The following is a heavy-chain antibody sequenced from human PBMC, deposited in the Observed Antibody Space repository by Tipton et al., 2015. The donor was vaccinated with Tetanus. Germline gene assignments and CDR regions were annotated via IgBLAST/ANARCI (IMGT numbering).Heavy chain of an antibody. D-gene: IGHD3-10*01. J-gene: IGHJ4*02. V-gene: IGHV4-39*07. CDR3: ASLPQLWFGELFDY. Sequence: LRLSCTVSGGSITSSIDYWGWVRQPPGKGLEWIGEIYHSGSTNYNPSLKSRVTISVDKSKNQFSLKLSSVTAADTAMYYCASLPQLWFGELFDYWGQGTLVTVSS. CDR1: GGSITSSIDY. CDR2: IYHSGST.